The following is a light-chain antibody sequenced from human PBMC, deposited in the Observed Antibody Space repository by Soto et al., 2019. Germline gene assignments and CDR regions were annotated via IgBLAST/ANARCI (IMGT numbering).Light chain of an antibody. CDR2: GTS. Sequence: IVLTQSPGTLSLSPGERATLSCRASQSVSSSYLAWYQQKPGQAPRLLIFGTSSRATGIPDRFSGSGSGTHLTLTISRLEPEDFAVYDCRRYGSSRLFTVGAGTKVDIK. CDR1: QSVSSSY. V-gene: IGKV3-20*01. J-gene: IGKJ3*01. CDR3: RRYGSSRLFT.